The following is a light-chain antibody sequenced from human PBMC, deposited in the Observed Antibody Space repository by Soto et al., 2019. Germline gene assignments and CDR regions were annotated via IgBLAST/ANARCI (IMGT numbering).Light chain of an antibody. CDR1: QNINTY. J-gene: IGKJ5*01. CDR2: AAS. CDR3: QQSYSTPHT. Sequence: EIQMTQSPYYMTAAVGDRITIACRASQNINTYLNWYQQKPGKAPKLLIYAASSLQSGVPSRFSGSGSGTDFTLTISSLQPEDFATYYCQQSYSTPHTFGQGTRLEIK. V-gene: IGKV1-39*01.